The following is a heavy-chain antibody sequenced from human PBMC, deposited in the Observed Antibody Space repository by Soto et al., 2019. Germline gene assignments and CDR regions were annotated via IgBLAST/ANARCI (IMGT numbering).Heavy chain of an antibody. D-gene: IGHD1-26*01. V-gene: IGHV4-4*02. J-gene: IGHJ6*02. CDR2: IYHSGST. Sequence: PSETLSLTCAVSGGSISSSNWWSWVRQPPGKGLEWIGEIYHSGSTNYNPSLKSRVTISVDKSKNQFSLKLSSVTAADTAVYYCARELTGSSPNYYYYGMDVWGQGTTVTVSS. CDR1: GGSISSSNW. CDR3: ARELTGSSPNYYYYGMDV.